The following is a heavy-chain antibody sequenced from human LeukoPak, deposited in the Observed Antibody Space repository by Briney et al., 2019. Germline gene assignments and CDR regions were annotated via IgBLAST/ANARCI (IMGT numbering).Heavy chain of an antibody. CDR2: IRSKAYGGTT. CDR3: TRAGAKDYYYYMDV. CDR1: GFTSGDYA. J-gene: IGHJ6*03. D-gene: IGHD3-10*01. Sequence: GGSLRLSCTASGFTSGDYAMIWVRQAPGKGLAWVGFIRSKAYGGTTEYAAPVKGRFTISRDDSKSIAYLQMNSLKTEETAVYYCTRAGAKDYYYYMDVWGKGTTVTISS. V-gene: IGHV3-49*04.